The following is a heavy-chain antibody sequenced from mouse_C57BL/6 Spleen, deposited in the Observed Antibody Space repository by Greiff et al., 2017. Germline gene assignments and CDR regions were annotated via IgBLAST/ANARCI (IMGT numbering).Heavy chain of an antibody. CDR1: GFNIKDYY. D-gene: IGHD3-3*01. CDR3: ARAGPRDYFDY. J-gene: IGHJ2*01. CDR2: IDPEDGGT. Sequence: VQLQQSGAELVKPGASVKLSCTASGFNIKDYYMHWVKQRTEQGLEWIGRIDPEDGGTKYAPKFQGKATITADTSNTAYLQLSSLTSEDTAVYYCARAGPRDYFDYWGQGTTLTVSS. V-gene: IGHV14-2*01.